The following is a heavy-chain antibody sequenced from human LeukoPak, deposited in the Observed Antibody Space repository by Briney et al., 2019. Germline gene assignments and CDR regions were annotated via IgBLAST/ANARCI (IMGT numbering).Heavy chain of an antibody. CDR1: GGSFSGYY. CDR2: INHSGST. Sequence: SETLSLTCAVYGGSFSGYYWSWIRQPPGKGLEWIGEINHSGSTNYNPSLKSRVTISVDTSKNQFSLKLSSVTAADTAVYYCASRRLLGYCSSTSCQTRYYYYYGMDVWGQGTTATVSS. V-gene: IGHV4-34*01. J-gene: IGHJ6*02. D-gene: IGHD2-2*01. CDR3: ASRRLLGYCSSTSCQTRYYYYYGMDV.